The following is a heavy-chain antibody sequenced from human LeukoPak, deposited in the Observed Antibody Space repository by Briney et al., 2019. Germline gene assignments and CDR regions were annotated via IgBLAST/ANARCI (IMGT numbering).Heavy chain of an antibody. CDR3: AKDASSGWYIDY. J-gene: IGHJ4*02. CDR1: GFTFYDYA. D-gene: IGHD6-19*01. V-gene: IGHV3-43D*03. Sequence: PGGSLRLSCAASGFTFYDYAMHWVRQAPGKGLEWVSLITWDGGSTYYADSVKGRFTISRDNSKNSVYLQMNSLRAEDTAFYYCAKDASSGWYIDYWGQETLVTVSS. CDR2: ITWDGGST.